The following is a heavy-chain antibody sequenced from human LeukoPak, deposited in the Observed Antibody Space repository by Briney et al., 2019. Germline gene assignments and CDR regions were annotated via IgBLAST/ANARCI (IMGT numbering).Heavy chain of an antibody. V-gene: IGHV4-61*05. CDR1: GGSISSSSYY. CDR3: ARGAGAGYNLEPFDY. CDR2: IYYSGST. Sequence: PSETLSLTCTVSGGSISSSSYYWGWIRQPPGKGLEWIGYIYYSGSTKYNPSLKSRFTISVDTSKNQFSLKLSSVTAADTAVYYCARGAGAGYNLEPFDYWGQGTLVTVSS. D-gene: IGHD5-24*01. J-gene: IGHJ4*02.